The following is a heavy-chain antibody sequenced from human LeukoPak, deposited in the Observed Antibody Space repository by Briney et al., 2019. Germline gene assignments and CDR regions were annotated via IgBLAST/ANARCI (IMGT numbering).Heavy chain of an antibody. CDR1: GFTFSTYR. CDR2: ISSSSSYI. J-gene: IGHJ3*02. D-gene: IGHD6-13*01. Sequence: GGSLRLSCAASGFTFSTYRMNWVRQAPGKGLEWVSSISSSSSYIDDADSVKGRFTISRDNAKNSLHLQMNSLRAEDTAVYYCAGSTSYSAATGTPENAFDIWGQGTMVTVSS. V-gene: IGHV3-21*01. CDR3: AGSTSYSAATGTPENAFDI.